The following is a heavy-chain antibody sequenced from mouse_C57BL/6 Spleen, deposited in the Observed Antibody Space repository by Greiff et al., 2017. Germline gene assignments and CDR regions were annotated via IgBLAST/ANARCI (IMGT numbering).Heavy chain of an antibody. CDR3: TGHVVATGDWYFDV. V-gene: IGHV6-3*01. J-gene: IGHJ1*03. CDR1: GFTFSNYW. D-gene: IGHD1-1*01. CDR2: IRLKSDNYAT. Sequence: DVHLVESGGGLVQPGGSMKLSCVASGFTFSNYWMNWVRQSPEKGLEWVAQIRLKSDNYATHYAESVKGRFTISRDDSKSSVYLQMNNLRAEDTGIYYCTGHVVATGDWYFDVWGTGTTVTVSS.